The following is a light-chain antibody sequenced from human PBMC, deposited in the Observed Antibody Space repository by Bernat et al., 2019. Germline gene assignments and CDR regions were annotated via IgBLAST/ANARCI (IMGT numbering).Light chain of an antibody. Sequence: QSVLTQPPSVSGAPGQRVTISCTGSSSNIGAGYAVHWYQQLPGRAPKLLVYNTTNRPSGVPDRFFGAKSGTSAALAITGLQPEDEADYHGQSNDSRLSSSVFGTGTKVTVL. V-gene: IGLV1-40*01. CDR3: QSNDSRLSSSV. CDR1: SSNIGAGYA. CDR2: NTT. J-gene: IGLJ1*01.